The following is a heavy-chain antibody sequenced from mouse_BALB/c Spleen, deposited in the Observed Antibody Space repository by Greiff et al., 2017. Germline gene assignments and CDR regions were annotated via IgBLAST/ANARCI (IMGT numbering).Heavy chain of an antibody. CDR3: AREGYRSFAY. CDR2: ISDGGSYT. J-gene: IGHJ3*01. D-gene: IGHD2-14*01. CDR1: GFTFSDYY. V-gene: IGHV5-4*02. Sequence: EVQLVESGGGLVKPGGSLKLSCAASGFTFSDYYMYWVRQTPEKRLEWVATISDGGSYTYYPDSVKGRFTISRDNAKNNLYLQMSSLKSEDTAMYYCAREGYRSFAYWGQGTLVTVSA.